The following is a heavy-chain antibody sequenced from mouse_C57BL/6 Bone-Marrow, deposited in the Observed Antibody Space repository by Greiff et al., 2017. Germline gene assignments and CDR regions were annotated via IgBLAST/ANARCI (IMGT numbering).Heavy chain of an antibody. J-gene: IGHJ4*01. CDR2: INPNNGGT. Sequence: EVQLQQSGPELVKPGASVKIPCKASGYTFTDYNMDWVKQSPGKSLEWIGDINPNNGGTIYNQKFKGKATLTVDKSSSTAYMELGSLTSEDTAVYYCARGEGAGGDYAMDYWGQGTSVTVSS. CDR3: ARGEGAGGDYAMDY. V-gene: IGHV1-18*01. CDR1: GYTFTDYN.